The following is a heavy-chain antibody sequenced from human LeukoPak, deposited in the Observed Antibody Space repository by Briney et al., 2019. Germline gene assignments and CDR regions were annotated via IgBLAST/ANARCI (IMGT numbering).Heavy chain of an antibody. Sequence: PSETLSLTCTASGGSITTGSYYWIWIRQPPGKGLEWIGRIYTTGSTYYNPSLKSRVTISVDTSNNQFSLRLTSVTAAATALSYWARGPTSNSRPSPPVDLWGQGTMVTVSS. D-gene: IGHD2/OR15-2a*01. CDR1: GGSITTGSYY. J-gene: IGHJ3*01. CDR3: ARGPTSNSRPSPPVDL. CDR2: IYTTGST. V-gene: IGHV4-61*02.